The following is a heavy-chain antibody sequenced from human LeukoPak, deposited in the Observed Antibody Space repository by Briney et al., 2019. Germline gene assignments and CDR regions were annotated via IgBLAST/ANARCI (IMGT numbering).Heavy chain of an antibody. D-gene: IGHD3-10*01. CDR3: ARVGRGFGPNDAFDI. CDR2: IYYSGST. V-gene: IGHV4-59*01. J-gene: IGHJ3*02. Sequence: SETLSLTCTVSGGSISSYYWSWIRQPPGKGLEWIGYIYYSGSTNYNPSLKSRVTISVDTSKNQFSLKLSSVTAADTAVYYCARVGRGFGPNDAFDIWGQGTMVTVSS. CDR1: GGSISSYY.